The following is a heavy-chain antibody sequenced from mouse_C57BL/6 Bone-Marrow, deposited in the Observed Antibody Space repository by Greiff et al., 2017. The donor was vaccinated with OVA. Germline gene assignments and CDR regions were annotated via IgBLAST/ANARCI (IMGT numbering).Heavy chain of an antibody. CDR2: INPNNGGT. Sequence: EVQLQQSGPELVKPGASVKISCKASGYTFTDYYMNWVKQSHGKSLEWIGDINPNNGGTSYNQKFKGKATLTVDKSSSTAYMELRSLTSEDSAVYYCAREAPGSHAWFAYWGQGTLVTVSA. J-gene: IGHJ3*01. CDR1: GYTFTDYY. D-gene: IGHD1-1*01. CDR3: AREAPGSHAWFAY. V-gene: IGHV1-26*01.